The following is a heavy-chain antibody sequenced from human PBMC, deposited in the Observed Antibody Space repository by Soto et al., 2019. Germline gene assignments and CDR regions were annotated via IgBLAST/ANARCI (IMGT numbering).Heavy chain of an antibody. CDR3: AKVRLNGGSCYGSCGWFDP. D-gene: IGHD2-15*01. CDR1: GFTFSSYA. CDR2: ISGSGGST. J-gene: IGHJ5*02. Sequence: GGSLRLSCAASGFTFSSYAMSWVRQAPGKGLEWVSAISGSGGSTYYADSVKGRFTISRDNSKNTLYLQMNSLRAEDTAVYYCAKVRLNGGSCYGSCGWFDPWGQGTLVTVSS. V-gene: IGHV3-23*01.